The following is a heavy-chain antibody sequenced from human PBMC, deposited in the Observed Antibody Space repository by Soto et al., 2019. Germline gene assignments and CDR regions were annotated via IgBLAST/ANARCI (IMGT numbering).Heavy chain of an antibody. V-gene: IGHV3-7*01. CDR2: IKQDGGYK. CDR1: GFTFSSYD. J-gene: IGHJ6*02. CDR3: ARARFRGREV. D-gene: IGHD3-3*01. Sequence: GGSLRLSCAASGFTFSSYDMIWVRQSPGRGLEWVASIKQDGGYKYYLGDVKGRFTVSRDDAESSLSLHLNSLRAEDTAIYYCARARFRGREVWGHGTPVTVS.